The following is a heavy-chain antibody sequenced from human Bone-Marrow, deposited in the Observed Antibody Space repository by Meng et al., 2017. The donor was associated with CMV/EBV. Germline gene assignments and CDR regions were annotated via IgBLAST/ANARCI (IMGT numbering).Heavy chain of an antibody. CDR2: ISSSGSTI. D-gene: IGHD3-3*01. CDR3: ARGENFWSGYYYYYGMDV. CDR1: GLTFSDNF. J-gene: IGHJ6*02. V-gene: IGHV3-11*04. Sequence: GESLKISCAASGLTFSDNFITWIRQAPGKGLEWVSYISSSGSTIYYADSVKGRFTISRDNAKNSLYLQMNSLRAEDTAVYYCARGENFWSGYYYYYGMDVWGQGTTVTVSS.